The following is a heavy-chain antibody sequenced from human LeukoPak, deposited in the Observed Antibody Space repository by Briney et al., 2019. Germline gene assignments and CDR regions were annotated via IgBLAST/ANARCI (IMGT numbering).Heavy chain of an antibody. CDR3: ATDPGYSSGWYNH. V-gene: IGHV1-2*02. Sequence: ASVKVSCKASGYTFTGYYMHWVRQAPGQGLEWMGWINPNSGGTNYAQKFQGRVTMTRDTSISTAYMELSSLRSEDTAVYYCATDPGYSSGWYNHWGQGTLVTVSS. CDR2: INPNSGGT. J-gene: IGHJ5*02. CDR1: GYTFTGYY. D-gene: IGHD6-19*01.